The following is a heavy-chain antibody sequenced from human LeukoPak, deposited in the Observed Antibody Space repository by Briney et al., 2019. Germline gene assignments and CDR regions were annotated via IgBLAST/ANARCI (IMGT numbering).Heavy chain of an antibody. CDR3: ARDSYVWGSYRYPGGY. CDR2: ISYDGSNK. Sequence: GGSLRLSCAASGFTFSSYAMHWVRQAPGKGLEWVAVISYDGSNKYYADSVKGRLTISRDNSKNTLYLQMNSLRAEDTAVYYCARDSYVWGSYRYPGGYWGQGTLVTVSS. CDR1: GFTFSSYA. D-gene: IGHD3-16*02. J-gene: IGHJ4*02. V-gene: IGHV3-30-3*01.